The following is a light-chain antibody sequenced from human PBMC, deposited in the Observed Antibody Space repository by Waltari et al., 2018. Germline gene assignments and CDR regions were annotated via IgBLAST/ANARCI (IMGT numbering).Light chain of an antibody. Sequence: QSVLTQPPSASGTPGQRVTISCSGRSSNLGSHYVYWYQQLPGTTPKRLIYRNNQRPSGVPDRFSGSKSGTSASLAISGLRSEDEADYYCAAWDDSLSGPVFGGGTKLTVL. CDR2: RNN. J-gene: IGLJ2*01. CDR1: SSNLGSHY. V-gene: IGLV1-47*01. CDR3: AAWDDSLSGPV.